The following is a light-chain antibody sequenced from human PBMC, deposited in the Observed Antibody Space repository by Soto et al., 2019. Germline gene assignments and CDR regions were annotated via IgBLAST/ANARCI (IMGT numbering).Light chain of an antibody. J-gene: IGLJ1*01. CDR1: NVGSKG. V-gene: IGLV3-21*02. CDR3: EVWDSNCVHLV. CDR2: DDS. Sequence: SYELAQPHPESLAPGQTARITCGRNNVGSKGVHWYQQQPGRAPIVVVYDDSARPSGIPERFSGSNSGSAATLTISRVEGGVVGDCYCEVWDSNCVHLVFGSGIGGAVL.